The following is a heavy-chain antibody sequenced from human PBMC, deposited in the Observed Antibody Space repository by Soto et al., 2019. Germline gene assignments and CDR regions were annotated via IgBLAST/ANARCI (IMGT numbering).Heavy chain of an antibody. D-gene: IGHD3-22*01. V-gene: IGHV4-31*03. Sequence: QVQLQESGPGLVKPSQTLSLTCTVSGGSISSGGYYWSWIRQHPGKGLEWIGYIYYSGNTYYNPSLKSRVTISEDTSKNQFSLKLSSVTAADTAVYSCARATYYYDSSGYSDRVLDYWGQGTLVTVSS. CDR1: GGSISSGGYY. CDR2: IYYSGNT. CDR3: ARATYYYDSSGYSDRVLDY. J-gene: IGHJ4*02.